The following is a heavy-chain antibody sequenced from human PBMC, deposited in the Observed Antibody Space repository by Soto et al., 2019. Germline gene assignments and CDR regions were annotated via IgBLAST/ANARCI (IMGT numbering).Heavy chain of an antibody. CDR3: ARDQGYCSSTSCKNLDY. CDR1: GGTFRSYT. V-gene: IGHV1-69*08. D-gene: IGHD2-2*01. CDR2: IIPILGIA. J-gene: IGHJ4*02. Sequence: QVQLVQSGAEVKKPGSSVKVSCKASGGTFRSYTISWVRQAPGQGLEWMGRIIPILGIANYAQKFQGRVTITADKSTSTAYMELSSLRSEDTAVYYCARDQGYCSSTSCKNLDYWGQGTLVTVSS.